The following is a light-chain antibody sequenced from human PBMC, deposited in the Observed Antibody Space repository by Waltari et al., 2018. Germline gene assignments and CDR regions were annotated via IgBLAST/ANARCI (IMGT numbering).Light chain of an antibody. V-gene: IGKV3D-20*02. Sequence: EIVLTQSPGTLSLSPGEGATLSCRASQSVSSSYLAWYQQKPGQAPRLLIYGASKRATGIPARFSGSGSGTDFTLTIGGLEPEDFAVYYCQQRSDWPFTFGQGTKLEI. CDR2: GAS. J-gene: IGKJ2*01. CDR1: QSVSSSY. CDR3: QQRSDWPFT.